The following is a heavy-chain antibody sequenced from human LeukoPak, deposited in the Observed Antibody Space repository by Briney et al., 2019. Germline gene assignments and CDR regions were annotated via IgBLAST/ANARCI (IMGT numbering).Heavy chain of an antibody. V-gene: IGHV4-4*07. J-gene: IGHJ3*02. Sequence: SETLSLTXTVSGGSICSYYWSWIRQAAGKGLEWIGRIYTSGSTNYNPSLKSRVTMSVDTSKNQFSLKLSSVTAADTAVYYCARDWGLGPYDAFDIWGQGTMVTVSS. CDR3: ARDWGLGPYDAFDI. CDR1: GGSICSYY. CDR2: IYTSGST. D-gene: IGHD3-16*01.